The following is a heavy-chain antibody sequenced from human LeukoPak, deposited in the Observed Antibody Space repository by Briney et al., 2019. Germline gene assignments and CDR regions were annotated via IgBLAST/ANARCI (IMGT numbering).Heavy chain of an antibody. V-gene: IGHV1-2*02. CDR3: ARILAAAGDSLDY. Sequence: GASVKVSRRASGYTFTSYYMHWVRQAPGQGLEWMGWINPNSGGTNYAQKFQGRVTMTRDTSISTAYMELSRLRSDDTAVYYCARILAAAGDSLDYWGQGTLVTVSS. D-gene: IGHD6-13*01. CDR1: GYTFTSYY. J-gene: IGHJ4*02. CDR2: INPNSGGT.